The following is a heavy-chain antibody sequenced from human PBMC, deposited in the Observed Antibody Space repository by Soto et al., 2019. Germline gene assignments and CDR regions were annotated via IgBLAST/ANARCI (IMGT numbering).Heavy chain of an antibody. D-gene: IGHD1-26*01. J-gene: IGHJ4*02. CDR3: ARGLVGATFYFDY. Sequence: SETLSLTCTVSGGSISSYYWSWIRQPPGKGLEWIGYIYYSGSTNYKPSLKSRVTISVDTSKNQFSLKLSSVTAADTAVYYCARGLVGATFYFDYWGQGTLVTVSS. V-gene: IGHV4-59*01. CDR2: IYYSGST. CDR1: GGSISSYY.